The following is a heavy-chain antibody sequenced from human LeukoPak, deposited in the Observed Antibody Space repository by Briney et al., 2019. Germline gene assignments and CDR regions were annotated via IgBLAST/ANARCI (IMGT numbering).Heavy chain of an antibody. CDR1: GFTFSSYA. CDR2: ISGSGGST. D-gene: IGHD3-22*01. J-gene: IGHJ4*02. CDR3: ARDRRGVLPDSSGYYYYFDY. Sequence: GGSLRLSCAASGFTFSSYAMSWVRQAPGKGLEWVSAISGSGGSTYYADSVKGRFTISRDNSKNMLYLQMNSLRAEDTAVYYCARDRRGVLPDSSGYYYYFDYWGQGTLVTVSS. V-gene: IGHV3-23*01.